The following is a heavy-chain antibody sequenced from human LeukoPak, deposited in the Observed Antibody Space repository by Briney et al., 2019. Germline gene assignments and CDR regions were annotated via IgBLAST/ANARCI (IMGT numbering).Heavy chain of an antibody. CDR1: GFTFSSYA. D-gene: IGHD2-2*01. J-gene: IGHJ4*02. CDR2: ISGSGGST. V-gene: IGHV3-23*01. CDR3: AKGRGRSTVVVPAVPLDY. Sequence: GSLRLSCAASGFTFSSYAMSWVRQAPGKGLEWVSAISGSGGSTYYADSVKGRFTISRDNSKNTLYLQMNSLRAEDTAVYYCAKGRGRSTVVVPAVPLDYWGQGTLVTVSS.